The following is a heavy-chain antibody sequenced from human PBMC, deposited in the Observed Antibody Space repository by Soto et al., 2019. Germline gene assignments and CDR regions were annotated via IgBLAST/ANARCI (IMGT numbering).Heavy chain of an antibody. V-gene: IGHV4-39*01. CDR1: GGSIDRSNYY. D-gene: IGHD3-22*01. Sequence: SETLCLTCTVSGGSIDRSNYYWDWIRQPPGKGLEWIGTTYYNGSAYYNPSLKSRVTMSVDTSKNQFSLKLISVTAADTAVYYCARHFVAVVIKGWGYWGQGTLVTVS. CDR3: ARHFVAVVIKGWGY. J-gene: IGHJ4*02. CDR2: TYYNGSA.